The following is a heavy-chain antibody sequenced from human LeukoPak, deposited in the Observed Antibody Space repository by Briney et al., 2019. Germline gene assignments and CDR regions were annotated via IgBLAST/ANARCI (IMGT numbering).Heavy chain of an antibody. CDR3: ARDAGYYDSSGYYYGYFDY. D-gene: IGHD3-22*01. CDR2: IIPIFGTA. Sequence: SVKVSCKASGGTFSSYAISWVRQAPGQGLEWMGGIIPIFGTANYAQKFQGRVTITADESTSTAYMELSSLRSEDTAVYYCARDAGYYDSSGYYYGYFDYWGQGTLVTVSS. J-gene: IGHJ4*02. V-gene: IGHV1-69*13. CDR1: GGTFSSYA.